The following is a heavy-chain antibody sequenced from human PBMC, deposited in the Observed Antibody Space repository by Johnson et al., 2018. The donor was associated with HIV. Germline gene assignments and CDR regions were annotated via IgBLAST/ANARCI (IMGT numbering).Heavy chain of an antibody. Sequence: QVQLVESGGGVVQPGRSLRLSCAASGFTFSSYAMHWVRQAPGKGLEWVAVISYDGSNKYYADSVKGRFTISRDNYKNTLDLQMNSLRAEDTAVYYCARESPAGAGSGSDAFDIWGQGTMVTVSS. D-gene: IGHD3-10*01. CDR1: GFTFSSYA. CDR3: ARESPAGAGSGSDAFDI. V-gene: IGHV3-30*04. J-gene: IGHJ3*02. CDR2: ISYDGSNK.